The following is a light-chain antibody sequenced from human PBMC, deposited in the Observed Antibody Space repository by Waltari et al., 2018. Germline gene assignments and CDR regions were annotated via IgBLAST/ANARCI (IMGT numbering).Light chain of an antibody. CDR2: DAS. CDR3: QQRSNWPRT. V-gene: IGKV3-11*01. CDR1: QSVSSD. Sequence: EIVLTQSPATLSLSPGESATLSCRASQSVSSDLAWYQQKPGQAPRLLIYDASNRATGIPARFSGSGSGTDFTLTISSLEPEDFAVYYCQQRSNWPRTFGQGTKVEIK. J-gene: IGKJ1*01.